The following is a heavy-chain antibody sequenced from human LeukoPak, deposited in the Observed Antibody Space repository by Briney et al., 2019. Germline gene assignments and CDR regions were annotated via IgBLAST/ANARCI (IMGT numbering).Heavy chain of an antibody. V-gene: IGHV4-4*07. CDR3: ARDTPPQHLVY. CDR1: GGSITSHY. D-gene: IGHD6-13*01. Sequence: SETLSLTCTVFGGSITSHYWTWIRQPAGKGLEWIGRIYISGSTNYNPSLKSRVTMSVDTSKNQFSLNLSSVTAADTAVYYCARDTPPQHLVYWGQGILVTVSP. J-gene: IGHJ4*02. CDR2: IYISGST.